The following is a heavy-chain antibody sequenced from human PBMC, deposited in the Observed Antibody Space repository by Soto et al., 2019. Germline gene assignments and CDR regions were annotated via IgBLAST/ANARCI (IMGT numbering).Heavy chain of an antibody. CDR2: VYHTGRT. V-gene: IGHV4-61*01. Sequence: PXATLSLLFTVCRGSVKSGRYSWSWIRQPPGKGLEWIGYVYHTGRTSYNPSLKSRVSISMDTSKNQFSLNLDSVTAADTAVYFCARDFAYFDSWGQGTLVTVSS. J-gene: IGHJ4*02. D-gene: IGHD3-3*01. CDR1: RGSVKSGRYS. CDR3: ARDFAYFDS.